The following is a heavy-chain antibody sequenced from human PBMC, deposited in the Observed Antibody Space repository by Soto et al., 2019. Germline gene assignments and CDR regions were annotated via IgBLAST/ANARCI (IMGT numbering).Heavy chain of an antibody. CDR3: AREYSPLDAFDI. D-gene: IGHD6-13*01. J-gene: IGHJ3*02. CDR2: IYYSGST. Sequence: SETLSLTCTVSGGSISSYYWSWIRQPPGKGLEWIGYIYYSGSTNYNPSLKSRVTISVDTSKNQFSLKLSSVTAADTAVYYCAREYSPLDAFDIWGQGTMVTVSS. V-gene: IGHV4-59*01. CDR1: GGSISSYY.